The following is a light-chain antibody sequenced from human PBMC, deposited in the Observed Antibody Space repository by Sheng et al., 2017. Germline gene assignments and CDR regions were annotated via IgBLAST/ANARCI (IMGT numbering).Light chain of an antibody. CDR1: QSVRSY. Sequence: EIVLTQSPVTLSLSSGERATLSCRASQSVRSYLAWFQQKPGQAPRLLIYDASTRATGIPARFSGSGSGTEFTLTISSLQSEDFAVYYCQQYNNWPPMYTFGQGTKLEI. V-gene: IGKV3-15*01. J-gene: IGKJ2*01. CDR3: QQYNNWPPMYT. CDR2: DAS.